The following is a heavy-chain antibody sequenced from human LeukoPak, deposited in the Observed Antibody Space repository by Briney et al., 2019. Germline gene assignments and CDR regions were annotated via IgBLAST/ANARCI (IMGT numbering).Heavy chain of an antibody. CDR1: GGSISSSSYY. CDR2: IYYSGST. J-gene: IGHJ5*02. Sequence: SETLSLTCTVSGGSISSSSYYWGWIRQPPGKGLEWIGSIYYSGSTYYNPSLKSRVTISVDTSKNQFSLKLSSVTAADTAVYYCARDNPSHRVMIQQNWFDPWGQGTLVTVSS. CDR3: ARDNPSHRVMIQQNWFDP. V-gene: IGHV4-39*07. D-gene: IGHD3-16*01.